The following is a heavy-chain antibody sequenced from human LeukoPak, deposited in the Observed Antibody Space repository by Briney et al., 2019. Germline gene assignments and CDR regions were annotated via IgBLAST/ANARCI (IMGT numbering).Heavy chain of an antibody. V-gene: IGHV3-23*01. CDR2: ISGSGGST. D-gene: IGHD3-3*01. CDR3: AKPVLRFLEWLFSRDY. J-gene: IGHJ4*02. Sequence: GGSLRLSCAASGFTFSSYAMSWVRQAPGKGREWVSAISGSGGSTYYADSVKGRFTISRANSKNTLYLQMNSLRAEDTAVYYCAKPVLRFLEWLFSRDYWGQGTLVTVSS. CDR1: GFTFSSYA.